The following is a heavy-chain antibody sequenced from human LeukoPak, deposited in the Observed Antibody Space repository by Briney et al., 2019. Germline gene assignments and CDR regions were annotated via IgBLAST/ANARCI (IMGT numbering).Heavy chain of an antibody. CDR1: GFTFSSYW. D-gene: IGHD2-21*02. CDR2: INSDGSST. CDR3: ARGHCGGDCYQTAPTNYYYYYMDV. Sequence: GGSLRLSCEASGFTFSSYWMHWVRQAPGKGLVRVSRINSDGSSTSYADSVKGRFTISRDNAKNTLYLQMNSLRAEDTAVYYCARGHCGGDCYQTAPTNYYYYYMDVWGKGTTVTISS. J-gene: IGHJ6*03. V-gene: IGHV3-74*01.